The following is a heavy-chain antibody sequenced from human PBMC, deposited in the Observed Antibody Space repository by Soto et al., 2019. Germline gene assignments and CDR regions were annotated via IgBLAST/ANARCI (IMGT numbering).Heavy chain of an antibody. CDR3: ARGIEFDY. CDR1: GFTFSSYA. Sequence: QVQLVESGGGVVQPGRSLRLSCAASGFTFSSYAMHWVRQAPGKGLEWVAVISYDGSNKYYADSVKGRFTISRDNSKNMLYLQMNSLRAEDTAVYYCARGIEFDYWGQGTLVTVSS. V-gene: IGHV3-30-3*01. D-gene: IGHD1-26*01. CDR2: ISYDGSNK. J-gene: IGHJ4*02.